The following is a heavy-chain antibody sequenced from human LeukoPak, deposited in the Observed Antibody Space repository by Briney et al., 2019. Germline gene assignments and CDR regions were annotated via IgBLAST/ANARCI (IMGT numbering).Heavy chain of an antibody. D-gene: IGHD6-6*01. CDR2: ISYDGSNK. Sequence: GGSLRLSCAASGFTFSSYGMHWVRQAPGKGLEWVAVISYDGSNKYYADSVKGRFTISRDNAKNSLYLQMNSLRAEDTAVYYCARDLVSRSNYWGQGTPVTVSS. CDR3: ARDLVSRSNY. CDR1: GFTFSSYG. V-gene: IGHV3-30*03. J-gene: IGHJ4*02.